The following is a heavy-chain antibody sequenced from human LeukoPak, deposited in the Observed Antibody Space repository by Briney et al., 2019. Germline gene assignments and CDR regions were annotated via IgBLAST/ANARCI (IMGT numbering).Heavy chain of an antibody. J-gene: IGHJ4*02. CDR2: IKSKTDGGTT. V-gene: IGHV3-15*01. CDR1: GFTVSSNY. Sequence: PGGSLRLSCAASGFTVSSNYMSWVRQAPGKGLEWVGRIKSKTDGGTTDYAAPVKGRFTISRDDSKNTLYLQMNSLKTEDTAVYYCTTEALWFGELFFDFWGQGTLVTVSS. D-gene: IGHD3-10*01. CDR3: TTEALWFGELFFDF.